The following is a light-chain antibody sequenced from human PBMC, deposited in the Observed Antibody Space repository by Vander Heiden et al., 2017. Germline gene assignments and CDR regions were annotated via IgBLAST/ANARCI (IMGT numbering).Light chain of an antibody. CDR1: QSVSSNY. CDR2: GAS. CDR3: QQDGTSPRT. Sequence: ESGLTQSPGTLSLSPRERATLSCRASQSVSSNYLAWYQQKPGQAPRLLIYGASSRATGIPDRFGGSGSGTDFTLTISRLEPEDIAVYYCQQDGTSPRTFGQGTKLEIK. V-gene: IGKV3-20*01. J-gene: IGKJ1*01.